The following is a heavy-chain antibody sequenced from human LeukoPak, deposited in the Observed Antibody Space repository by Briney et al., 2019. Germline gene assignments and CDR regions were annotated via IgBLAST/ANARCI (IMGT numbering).Heavy chain of an antibody. Sequence: GGSLRLSCAASGCTFSNYSMNWVRQAPGKGLEWVSSISGSSSYIYYADSVKGRFTISRDNAKNSLYLQMNSLRAEDTAVYYCARRNHYESKESDYWGQGTLVTVSS. CDR1: GCTFSNYS. D-gene: IGHD3-22*01. CDR3: ARRNHYESKESDY. J-gene: IGHJ4*02. CDR2: ISGSSSYI. V-gene: IGHV3-21*01.